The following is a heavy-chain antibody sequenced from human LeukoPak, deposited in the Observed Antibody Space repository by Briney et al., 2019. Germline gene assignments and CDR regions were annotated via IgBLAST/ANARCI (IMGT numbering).Heavy chain of an antibody. D-gene: IGHD3-10*01. CDR1: GFSFSSYV. J-gene: IGHJ4*02. Sequence: PGGSLRLSCAASGFSFSSYVMRWVRQAPGKGLEWVSSISSSSSYIYHADSVKGRFTISRDNAKNSLYLQMNSLRAEDTAVYYCARDRHHRFGELFPWGQGTRVTVSS. V-gene: IGHV3-21*01. CDR3: ARDRHHRFGELFP. CDR2: ISSSSSYI.